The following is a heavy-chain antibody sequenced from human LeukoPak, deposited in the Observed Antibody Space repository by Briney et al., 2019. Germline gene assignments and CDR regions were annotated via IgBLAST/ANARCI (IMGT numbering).Heavy chain of an antibody. CDR1: GYTFTSYY. CDR3: ARDEVDYDFWSGYYDY. D-gene: IGHD3-3*01. J-gene: IGHJ4*02. CDR2: INPSGGST. V-gene: IGHV1-46*01. Sequence: GASVKVSCKASGYTFTSYYMHWVRQAPGQGLEWMGIINPSGGSTSYAQKFQGRVTMTRDTSTSTVYMGLSSLRSEDTAVYYCARDEVDYDFWSGYYDYWGQGTLVTVSS.